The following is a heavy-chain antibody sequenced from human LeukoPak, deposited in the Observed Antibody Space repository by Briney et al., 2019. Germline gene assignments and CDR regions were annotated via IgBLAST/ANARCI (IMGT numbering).Heavy chain of an antibody. J-gene: IGHJ4*02. CDR3: ARFRTWGDKAFDY. CDR2: ISGSGGST. D-gene: IGHD2-21*02. V-gene: IGHV3-23*01. Sequence: GGSLRLSCAASGFTFSSYAMSWVRQAPGKGLEWVSAISGSGGSTYYADSVKGRFTISRDSAKNSLYLQMNSLRAEDTAVYYCARFRTWGDKAFDYWGQGTPVTVSS. CDR1: GFTFSSYA.